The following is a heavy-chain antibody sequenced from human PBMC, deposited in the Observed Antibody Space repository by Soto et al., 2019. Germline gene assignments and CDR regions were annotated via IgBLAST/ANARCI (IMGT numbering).Heavy chain of an antibody. CDR1: GGPFSSYT. J-gene: IGHJ6*02. V-gene: IGHV1-69*02. CDR3: ARGIVVVPAAAGGYYYYYGMDV. Sequence: SLNVSRKASGGPFSSYTISWVRQAPGQGLEWMGRIIPILGIANYAQKFQGRVTITADKSTSTAYMELSSLRSEDTAVYYCARGIVVVPAAAGGYYYYYGMDVWGQGTTVTVSS. D-gene: IGHD2-2*01. CDR2: IIPILGIA.